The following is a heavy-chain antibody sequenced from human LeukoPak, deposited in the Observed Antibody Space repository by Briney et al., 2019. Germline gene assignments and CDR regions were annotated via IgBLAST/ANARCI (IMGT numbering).Heavy chain of an antibody. Sequence: PGGSLRLSCAASGFTFSSYAMSWVRQAPGKGLEWVSAISGSGGSTYYADSVKGRFTISRDNSKNTLYLQMNSLRAEDTAVYYCAKEGGRSALTYYDFWSGYPSSPYHWFDPWGQGTLVTVSS. J-gene: IGHJ5*02. CDR3: AKEGGRSALTYYDFWSGYPSSPYHWFDP. V-gene: IGHV3-23*01. CDR2: ISGSGGST. CDR1: GFTFSSYA. D-gene: IGHD3-3*01.